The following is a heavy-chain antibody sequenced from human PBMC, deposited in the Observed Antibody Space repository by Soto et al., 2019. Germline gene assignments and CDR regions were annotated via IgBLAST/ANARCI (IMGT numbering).Heavy chain of an antibody. J-gene: IGHJ4*02. CDR1: GYSFISYW. CDR2: IHPSDFYN. Sequence: EVQLVQSGAEVKKPGESLRISCKGSGYSFISYWISWVRQKPGKGLEWMGRIHPSDFYNNYSPSFQGHVTISIDKSMSTAYLQWSSLKASDTAIYYCARHPTVTETEFDYWGQGTLVTVSS. CDR3: ARHPTVTETEFDY. D-gene: IGHD4-17*01. V-gene: IGHV5-10-1*03.